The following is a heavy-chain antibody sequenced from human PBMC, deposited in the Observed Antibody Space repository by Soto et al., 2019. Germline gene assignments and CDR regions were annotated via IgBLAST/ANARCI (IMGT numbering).Heavy chain of an antibody. J-gene: IGHJ4*02. CDR1: GFTFRDFY. Sequence: QVQLVESGGGLVKPGGSLRLSCAASGFTFRDFYMSWIRQAPGKGLEWISYISGSSSDTKYAESEKGRFTISRDNAKNSLYLQMNSLRAEDTAVYYCARDFRNKGFDHWVQGTLVTVSS. V-gene: IGHV3-11*05. CDR3: ARDFRNKGFDH. CDR2: ISGSSSDT.